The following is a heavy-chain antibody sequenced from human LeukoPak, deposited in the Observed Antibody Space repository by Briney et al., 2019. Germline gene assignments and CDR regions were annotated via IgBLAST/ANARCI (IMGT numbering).Heavy chain of an antibody. J-gene: IGHJ4*02. CDR2: VDPEDGET. V-gene: IGHV1-24*01. D-gene: IGHD6-13*01. CDR1: GYTLTELS. CDR3: ATLPGRGIAATYYFDY. Sequence: ASVNVSCKVSGYTLTELSIHWVRHAPGKGIGWMGGVDPEDGETIYAQKFQGRVTMTEDTSTDTAYMELSSLRSEDTAVYYCATLPGRGIAATYYFDYWGQGTLVTVSS.